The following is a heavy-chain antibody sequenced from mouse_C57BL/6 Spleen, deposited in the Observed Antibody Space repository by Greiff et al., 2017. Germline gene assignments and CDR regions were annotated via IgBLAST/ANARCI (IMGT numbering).Heavy chain of an antibody. Sequence: QVQLQQSGAELVRPGASVTLSCKASGYTFTDYEMHWVKQTPVHGLEWMGDIDPETGGTAYNQKFKGKAILTAYKSSSTADMELRSLTSEDSAVYYCTRGDYYGTLDYWGQGTSVTVSS. CDR3: TRGDYYGTLDY. CDR1: GYTFTDYE. CDR2: IDPETGGT. V-gene: IGHV1-15*01. J-gene: IGHJ4*01. D-gene: IGHD1-1*01.